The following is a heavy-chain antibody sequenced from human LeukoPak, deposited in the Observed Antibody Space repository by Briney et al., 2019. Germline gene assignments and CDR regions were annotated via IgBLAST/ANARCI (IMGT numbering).Heavy chain of an antibody. Sequence: GASVKVSCKASGYTFTNYAMNWVRQAPGQGLEWMGWINTNTGNPTYAQGFTGRFVFSLDTSVSTAYLQISSLKAEDTAVYYCARSGGPGSYYARYYYYYMDVWGKGTTVTVSS. V-gene: IGHV7-4-1*02. CDR1: GYTFTNYA. CDR3: ARSGGPGSYYARYYYYYMDV. D-gene: IGHD3-10*01. J-gene: IGHJ6*03. CDR2: INTNTGNP.